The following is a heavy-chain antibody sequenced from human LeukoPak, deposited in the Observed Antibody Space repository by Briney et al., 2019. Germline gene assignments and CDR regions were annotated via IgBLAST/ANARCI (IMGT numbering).Heavy chain of an antibody. CDR1: GGSISSSSYY. J-gene: IGHJ4*02. CDR3: AKINSAVAGTADYFDY. V-gene: IGHV4-39*07. Sequence: SETLSLTCTVSGGSISSSSYYWGWIRQPPGKGLEWIGRIYYSGSTYYNPSLKSRVTISVDTSKNQFSLKLTSVTAADTAVYYCAKINSAVAGTADYFDYWGQGTLVTVSS. D-gene: IGHD6-19*01. CDR2: IYYSGST.